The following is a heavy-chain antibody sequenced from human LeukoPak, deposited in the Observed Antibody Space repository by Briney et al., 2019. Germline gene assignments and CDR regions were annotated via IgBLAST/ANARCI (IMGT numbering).Heavy chain of an antibody. CDR2: IYYSGST. J-gene: IGHJ4*02. CDR1: GGSISSSSYY. V-gene: IGHV4-39*02. Sequence: PSETLSLTCTVSGGSISSSSYYWGWIRQPPGKGLEWIGSIYYSGSTHHNPSLESRVTISVDTSKNQFSLKLSSVTAADTAVYYCAKDRVVVVPAAIDYWGQGTLVTVSS. CDR3: AKDRVVVVPAAIDY. D-gene: IGHD2-2*01.